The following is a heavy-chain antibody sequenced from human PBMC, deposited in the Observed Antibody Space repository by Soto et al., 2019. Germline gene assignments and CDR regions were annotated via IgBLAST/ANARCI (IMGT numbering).Heavy chain of an antibody. CDR1: GFTFSNYA. CDR3: AGADVEGGCYPAY. CDR2: ISYDGSNK. V-gene: IGHV3-30-3*01. D-gene: IGHD1-26*01. Sequence: QVQLVESGGGVVQPGRSLRLSCAASGFTFSNYAMHWVRQAPGKGLEWVAVISYDGSNKYYADSVKGRFTIYRDNSMTALYLHMNSLRAEDTAMYYCAGADVEGGCYPAYCGQGTLVTVSS. J-gene: IGHJ4*02.